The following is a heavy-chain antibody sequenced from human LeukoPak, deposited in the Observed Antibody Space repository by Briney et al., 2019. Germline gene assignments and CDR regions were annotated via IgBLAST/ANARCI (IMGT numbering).Heavy chain of an antibody. V-gene: IGHV1-2*06. D-gene: IGHD6-13*01. CDR2: INPNSGGT. CDR3: ARDLEGGSSSRSPEGDY. CDR1: GYTFTGYY. Sequence: AASVKVTCKASGYTFTGYYMHWVRQAPGQGLEWMGRINPNSGGTNYAQKFQGRVTMTRDTSISTAYMELSRLRSDDTAVYYCARDLEGGSSSRSPEGDYWGQGTLVTVSS. J-gene: IGHJ4*02.